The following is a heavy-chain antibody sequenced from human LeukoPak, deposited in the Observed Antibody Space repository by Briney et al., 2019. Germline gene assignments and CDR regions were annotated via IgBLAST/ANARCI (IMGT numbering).Heavy chain of an antibody. CDR1: GGSISSYY. CDR2: INHSGST. D-gene: IGHD2-2*01. J-gene: IGHJ4*02. V-gene: IGHV4-34*01. Sequence: SETLSLTCTVSGGSISSYYWSWIRQPPGKGLEWIGEINHSGSTNYNPSLKSRVTISVDTSKNQFSLKLSSVTAADTAVYYCARLIPIVVVPAAYFDYWGQGTLVTVSS. CDR3: ARLIPIVVVPAAYFDY.